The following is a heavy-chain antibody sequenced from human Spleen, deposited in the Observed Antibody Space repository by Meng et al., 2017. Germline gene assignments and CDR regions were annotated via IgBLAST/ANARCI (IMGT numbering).Heavy chain of an antibody. V-gene: IGHV3-33*08. CDR1: GFTFSSYA. D-gene: IGHD6-19*01. CDR2: LWFDESKK. J-gene: IGHJ4*02. CDR3: ARDSGWTQDY. Sequence: LSLTCAASGFTFSSYAMHWVRQAPGKGLEWVAVLWFDESKKYYADSVKGRFTISRDTSKNTLYLQMSSLRVEDTAVYYCARDSGWTQDYWGQGTLVTVSS.